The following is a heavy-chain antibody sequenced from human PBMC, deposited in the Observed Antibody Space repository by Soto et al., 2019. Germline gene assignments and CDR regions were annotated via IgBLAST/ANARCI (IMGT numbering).Heavy chain of an antibody. CDR1: GFTFSDYY. J-gene: IGHJ3*02. D-gene: IGHD3-22*01. CDR2: IKQDGRAA. CDR3: ARGDYHDITGPFSDAFDI. Sequence: PGGSQILSCAASGFTFSDYYRSWVRQAPGKGLEWVANIKQDGRAAWYVDSVKGRFTISRDNGRKSLYLQMNSLRLEDTAMYYCARGDYHDITGPFSDAFDIWGRGTMVTVSS. V-gene: IGHV3-7*04.